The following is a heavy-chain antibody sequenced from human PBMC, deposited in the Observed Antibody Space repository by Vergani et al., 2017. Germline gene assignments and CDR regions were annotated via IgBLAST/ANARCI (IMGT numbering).Heavy chain of an antibody. CDR2: IRNKAYGATT. V-gene: IGHV3-49*04. CDR3: TTPAKWELRYWFDS. Sequence: EVQLVESGGGLVPPGRSLRLSCAASGFSFGDYAMTWVRQAPGKGLEWVALIRNKAYGATTEYAASVKGRFTISRDDSKNTLYMQMNSLKNEDTAVYYSTTPAKWELRYWFDSWGQGTLVIVSA. J-gene: IGHJ5*01. CDR1: GFSFGDYA. D-gene: IGHD3-9*01.